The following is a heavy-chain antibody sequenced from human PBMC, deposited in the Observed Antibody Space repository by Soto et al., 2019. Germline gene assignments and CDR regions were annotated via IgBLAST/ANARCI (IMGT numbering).Heavy chain of an antibody. CDR2: IYYSGST. CDR3: ARERTSSIAAHYSMDV. V-gene: IGHV4-61*01. D-gene: IGHD6-6*01. Sequence: SETLSLTCRGSGGSVSSGSYYWSWIRQPPGKGLEWIGYIYYSGSTNYNPSLKSRVTISVDTSKNQFSLKLSSVTAADTAVYYCARERTSSIAAHYSMDVWGQGTTVTVSS. CDR1: GGSVSSGSYY. J-gene: IGHJ6*02.